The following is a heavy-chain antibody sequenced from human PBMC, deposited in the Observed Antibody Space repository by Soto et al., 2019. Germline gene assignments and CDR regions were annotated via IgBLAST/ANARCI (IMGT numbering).Heavy chain of an antibody. V-gene: IGHV4-39*01. D-gene: IGHD3-3*01. CDR1: GGSISSSSYY. J-gene: IGHJ6*03. CDR2: IYYSGST. CDR3: AMDDFWSGYSNYYYYYMDV. Sequence: SETLSLTCTVSGGSISSSSYYWGWIRQPPGKGLEWIGSIYYSGSTYYNPSLKSRVTISVDTSKNQFSLKLSSVTAADTAVYYCAMDDFWSGYSNYYYYYMDVWGKGTTVTVSS.